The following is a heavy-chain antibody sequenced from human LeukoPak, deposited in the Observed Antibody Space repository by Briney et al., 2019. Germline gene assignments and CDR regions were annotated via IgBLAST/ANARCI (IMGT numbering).Heavy chain of an antibody. V-gene: IGHV4-34*01. J-gene: IGHJ4*02. Sequence: SETLSLTCAVYGGSFSGYYWSWIRQPPGKGLVWIGEINHSGSTNYNPSLKSRVTISVDTSKNQFSLKLSSVTAADTAVYYCARFGESGIAAAGIDYWGQGTLVTVSS. D-gene: IGHD6-13*01. CDR1: GGSFSGYY. CDR3: ARFGESGIAAAGIDY. CDR2: INHSGST.